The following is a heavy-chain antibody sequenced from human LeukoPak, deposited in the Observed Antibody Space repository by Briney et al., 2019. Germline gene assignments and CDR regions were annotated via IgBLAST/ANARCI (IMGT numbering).Heavy chain of an antibody. CDR1: GGSFSGHY. Sequence: SETLSLTCAVYGGSFSGHYWSWIRQPPGKGLEWIGEINHSGSTNYNPSLRSRVTISVDTSKNQFSLKLSSVTAADTAVYYCARRGITMVRGVRWDALDWFDPWGQGTLVNVSS. CDR3: ARRGITMVRGVRWDALDWFDP. CDR2: INHSGST. V-gene: IGHV4-34*01. J-gene: IGHJ5*02. D-gene: IGHD3-10*01.